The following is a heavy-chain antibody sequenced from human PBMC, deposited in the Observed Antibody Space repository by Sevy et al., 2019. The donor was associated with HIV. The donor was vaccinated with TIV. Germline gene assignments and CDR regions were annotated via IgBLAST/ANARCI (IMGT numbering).Heavy chain of an antibody. CDR3: ARDRRDNYDFWSGYFSPRYYYYYYGMDV. CDR2: IKQDGSEK. Sequence: GGSLRLSCAASGFTFSSYWMSWVRQAPGKGLEWVANIKQDGSEKYYVDSVKGRFTISRDNAKNSLYLQMNSLRAEETAVYYCARDRRDNYDFWSGYFSPRYYYYYYGMDVWGQGTTVTVSS. D-gene: IGHD3-3*01. V-gene: IGHV3-7*01. CDR1: GFTFSSYW. J-gene: IGHJ6*02.